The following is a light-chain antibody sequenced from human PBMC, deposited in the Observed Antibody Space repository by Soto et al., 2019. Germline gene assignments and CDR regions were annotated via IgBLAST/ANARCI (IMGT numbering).Light chain of an antibody. CDR1: TGAVTSGYY. V-gene: IGLV7-43*01. Sequence: QAMVTQEPSLTVSPGGTVTLTCASSTGAVTSGYYPNWFQQKPGQAPRALIYGTNNKHSWTPARFSGSLLGGKAALTLSGVRPEDEAEYYCLLYYGGHWVFGGGTKLTVL. J-gene: IGLJ3*02. CDR2: GTN. CDR3: LLYYGGHWV.